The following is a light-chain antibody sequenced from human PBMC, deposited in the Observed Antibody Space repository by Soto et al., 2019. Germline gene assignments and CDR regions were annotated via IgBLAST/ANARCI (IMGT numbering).Light chain of an antibody. CDR2: RNN. J-gene: IGLJ2*01. Sequence: QSVLTQPPSTSGTPGQRVTISCSGSSSNIGSNYVYWYQQFPGTAPKLLIYRNNQRPSGVPDRFSGSKSGTSASLAISGLRSEDEADYSCAAWDDSLSALVLGGGTKLTVL. CDR1: SSNIGSNY. CDR3: AAWDDSLSALV. V-gene: IGLV1-47*01.